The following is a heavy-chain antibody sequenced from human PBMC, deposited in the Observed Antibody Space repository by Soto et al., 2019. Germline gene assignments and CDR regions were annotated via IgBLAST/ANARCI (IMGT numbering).Heavy chain of an antibody. J-gene: IGHJ4*02. Sequence: GVLRLSCAASGFTFSSYSMNWVRQAPGKGLEWVSYISSSSSTIYYADSVKGRFTISRDNAKNSLYLQMNSLRDEDTAVYYCAREQSYYGSGSYAYWGQGTLVTVSS. D-gene: IGHD3-10*01. CDR3: AREQSYYGSGSYAY. CDR1: GFTFSSYS. V-gene: IGHV3-48*02. CDR2: ISSSSSTI.